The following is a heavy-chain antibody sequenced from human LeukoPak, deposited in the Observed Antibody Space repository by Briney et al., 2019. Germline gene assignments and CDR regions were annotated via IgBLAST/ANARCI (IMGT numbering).Heavy chain of an antibody. CDR1: GFTFSSYN. V-gene: IGHV3-48*04. CDR2: ISTSSTTI. CDR3: TREPSSRKVWHFDY. Sequence: GGSLRLSCAASGFTFSSYNMNWVRQAPGKGLEWLSYISTSSTTIYYADSVKGRFTISRDNAKNSLYLQMNSLRAEDTAVYYCTREPSSRKVWHFDYWGQGTLVTVSS. D-gene: IGHD6-6*01. J-gene: IGHJ4*02.